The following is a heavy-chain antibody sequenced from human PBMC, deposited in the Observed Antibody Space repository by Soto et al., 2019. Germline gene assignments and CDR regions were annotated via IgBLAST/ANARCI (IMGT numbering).Heavy chain of an antibody. V-gene: IGHV3-15*01. CDR1: GLTLNNAW. J-gene: IGHJ4*02. CDR2: IKKKTDGGTA. CDR3: TTKAALPVGLDY. D-gene: IGHD6-25*01. Sequence: EVQLVESGGGLVEPGGSLRLSCAVSGLTLNNAWMNWVRQAPGKELEWVGLIKKKTDGGTADYAAPVKGRFTISRDDSKNTLYLHMDSLKTEDTALYYCTTKAALPVGLDYWGQGTLVTVSS.